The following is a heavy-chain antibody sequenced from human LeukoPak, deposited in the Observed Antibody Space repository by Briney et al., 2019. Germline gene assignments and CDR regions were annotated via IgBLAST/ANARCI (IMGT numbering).Heavy chain of an antibody. CDR1: GFTFSTYA. Sequence: GGSLRLSCAASGFTFSTYAVSWVRQAPGKGREWVSAFSGSGGSTYYAASVKGRFTISRDNSKNTLYLQMNSLRAEDTAVYYCAKSPEEQRITFCYYYGMDVWGQGTTVTVSS. CDR2: FSGSGGST. V-gene: IGHV3-23*01. D-gene: IGHD6-25*01. J-gene: IGHJ6*02. CDR3: AKSPEEQRITFCYYYGMDV.